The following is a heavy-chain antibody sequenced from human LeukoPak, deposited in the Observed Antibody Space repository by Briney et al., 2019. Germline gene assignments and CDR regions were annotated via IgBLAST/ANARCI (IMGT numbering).Heavy chain of an antibody. D-gene: IGHD3-10*01. CDR3: ARGITMVRGGSDY. J-gene: IGHJ4*02. V-gene: IGHV4-30-4*01. CDR2: IYYSGST. CDR1: GGSISSGDYY. Sequence: SETLSLTCTVSGGSISSGDYYWSWLRQPPGKGLEWIGYIYYSGSTYYNPSLKSRVTISVDTSKNQFSLKLSSVTAADTAVYYCARGITMVRGGSDYWGQGTLVTVSS.